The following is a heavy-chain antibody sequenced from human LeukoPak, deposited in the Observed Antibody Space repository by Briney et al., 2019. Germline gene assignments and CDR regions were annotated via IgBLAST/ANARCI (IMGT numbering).Heavy chain of an antibody. V-gene: IGHV1-2*02. J-gene: IGHJ4*02. CDR2: INPNSGGT. CDR1: GYTFTGYY. Sequence: GASVKVSCKASGYTFTGYYMHWVRQAPGQGLEWMGWINPNSGGTNYAQKFQGRVTMTRDTSISTAYMELSRLRSDDTAVYYCARDWSEYSSSSDYFDYWGQGTLVTVSS. CDR3: ARDWSEYSSSSDYFDY. D-gene: IGHD6-6*01.